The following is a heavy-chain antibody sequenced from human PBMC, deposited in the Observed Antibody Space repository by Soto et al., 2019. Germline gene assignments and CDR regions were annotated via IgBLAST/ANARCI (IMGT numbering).Heavy chain of an antibody. CDR2: ISAYNGNT. Sequence: QVQLVQSGAELKKPGASVKVSCKASGYTFTSYGISWVRQAPGQGLEWMGWISAYNGNTNYAQQLQGRVTMTTDKPTITAYMERKSLRSDDTAVYYCAWQTVAVTTGFDEWGQGTLVTVSS. V-gene: IGHV1-18*01. CDR1: GYTFTSYG. D-gene: IGHD6-19*01. CDR3: AWQTVAVTTGFDE. J-gene: IGHJ4*02.